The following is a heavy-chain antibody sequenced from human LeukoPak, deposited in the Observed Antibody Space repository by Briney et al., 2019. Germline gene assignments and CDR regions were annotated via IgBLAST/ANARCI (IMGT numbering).Heavy chain of an antibody. J-gene: IGHJ4*02. CDR1: GFTFSSYE. D-gene: IGHD2-15*01. V-gene: IGHV3-48*03. Sequence: GGSLRLSCAASGFTFSSYEMNWVRQAPGKGLEWVSYISSSGSTIYYADSVKGRFTISRDNSKNTLYLQMNSLRAEDTAVYYCAKFKDCSGGSCPYYFDYWGQGTLVTVSS. CDR2: ISSSGSTI. CDR3: AKFKDCSGGSCPYYFDY.